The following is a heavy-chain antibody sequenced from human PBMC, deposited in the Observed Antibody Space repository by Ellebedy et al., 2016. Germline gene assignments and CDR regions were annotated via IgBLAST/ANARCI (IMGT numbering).Heavy chain of an antibody. V-gene: IGHV3-33*06. CDR1: GFTFSSYG. J-gene: IGHJ4*02. D-gene: IGHD6-13*01. CDR2: IWYDGTNK. Sequence: GGSLRLSCAASGFTFSSYGMHWVRQAPGKGLEWVAVIWYDGTNKYYADSVKGRFTISRDNSKNTLYLQMNNLRAEDTAVYYCAKDKGWVTAAGTIDDWGQGTLVTVSS. CDR3: AKDKGWVTAAGTIDD.